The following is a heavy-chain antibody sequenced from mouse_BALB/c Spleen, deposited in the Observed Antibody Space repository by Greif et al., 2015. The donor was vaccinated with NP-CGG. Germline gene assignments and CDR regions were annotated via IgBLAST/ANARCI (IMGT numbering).Heavy chain of an antibody. CDR2: INPSNGGT. Sequence: VQLQESGAELVKPGASVKLSCKASGYTFTSYYMYWVKQRPGQGLEWIGEINPSNGGTNFNEKFKSKATLTVDKSSSTAYMQLSSLTSEDSAVYYCTRRGYDYDEDYYAMDYWGQGTSVTVSS. CDR3: TRRGYDYDEDYYAMDY. V-gene: IGHV1S81*02. D-gene: IGHD2-4*01. J-gene: IGHJ4*01. CDR1: GYTFTSYY.